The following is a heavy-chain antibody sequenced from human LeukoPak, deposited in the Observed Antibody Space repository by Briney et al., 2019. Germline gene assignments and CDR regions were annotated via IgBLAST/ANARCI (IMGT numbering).Heavy chain of an antibody. D-gene: IGHD2-21*02. CDR3: ARGIVVVTAIIDY. J-gene: IGHJ4*02. CDR1: GYTFTGYY. V-gene: IGHV1-2*02. Sequence: ASVKASCKASGYTFTGYYMHWVRQAPGQGLEWMRWINPNSGGTNYAQKFQGRVTMTRDTSISTAYMELSRLRSDDTAVYYCARGIVVVTAIIDYWGQGTLVTVSS. CDR2: INPNSGGT.